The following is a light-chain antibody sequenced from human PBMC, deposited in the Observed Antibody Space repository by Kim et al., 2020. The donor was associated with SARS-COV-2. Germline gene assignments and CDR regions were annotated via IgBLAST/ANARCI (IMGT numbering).Light chain of an antibody. CDR3: QSADSTDTFWV. CDR1: ALPKKY. J-gene: IGLJ3*02. CDR2: EDS. Sequence: PGHTARITCSGGALPKKYAYWFQKKPGQAPVMVISEDSERPSGIPERFSGSTSGTTVTLTISGVQAEDEADYYCQSADSTDTFWVFGGGTQLTVL. V-gene: IGLV3-25*03.